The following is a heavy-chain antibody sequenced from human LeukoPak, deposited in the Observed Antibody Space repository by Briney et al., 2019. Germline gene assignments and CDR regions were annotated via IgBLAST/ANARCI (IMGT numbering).Heavy chain of an antibody. Sequence: TGESLKISCKGSGYRFTSYWIGWVRQMPGKGLEWMGIIYPGDSDTRYSTSFQGQVTISADKSNSTAYLQWSSLKASDTAMYYCARRSPPYNSGYSDYWGQGTLVTVSS. V-gene: IGHV5-51*01. J-gene: IGHJ4*02. D-gene: IGHD5-12*01. CDR3: ARRSPPYNSGYSDY. CDR1: GYRFTSYW. CDR2: IYPGDSDT.